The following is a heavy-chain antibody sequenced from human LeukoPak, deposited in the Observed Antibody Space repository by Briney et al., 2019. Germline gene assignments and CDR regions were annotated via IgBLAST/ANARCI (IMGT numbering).Heavy chain of an antibody. J-gene: IGHJ3*02. CDR1: GGSFSGYY. CDR2: INHSGST. V-gene: IGHV4-34*01. Sequence: SETLSLTCAVYGGSFSGYYWSWIRQPPGKGLEWIGEINHSGSTNYNPSLKSRVTISVDTSKNQFSLKLSSVTAADTAVYYCAKGSDVAFDIWGQGTMVTVSS. CDR3: AKGSDVAFDI.